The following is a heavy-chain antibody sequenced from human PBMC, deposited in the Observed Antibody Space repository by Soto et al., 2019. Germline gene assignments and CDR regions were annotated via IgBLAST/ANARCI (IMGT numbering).Heavy chain of an antibody. Sequence: GASVKVSCKASEYTFTSYYMHWVRQAPGQGLEWMGIINPSGGSTSYAQKFQGRVTMTRDTSTSTVYMELSSLRSEDTAVYYCARRLQSERVVISHDAFDIWGQGTMVTVS. D-gene: IGHD3-3*01. CDR2: INPSGGST. V-gene: IGHV1-46*03. CDR1: EYTFTSYY. CDR3: ARRLQSERVVISHDAFDI. J-gene: IGHJ3*02.